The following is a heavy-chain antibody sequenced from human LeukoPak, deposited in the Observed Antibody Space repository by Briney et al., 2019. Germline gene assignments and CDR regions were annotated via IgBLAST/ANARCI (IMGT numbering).Heavy chain of an antibody. CDR3: ARDSSSSWYWGDY. D-gene: IGHD6-13*01. CDR2: IASDGSST. V-gene: IGHV3-74*01. CDR1: GFTFSSYW. J-gene: IGHJ4*02. Sequence: GGSLRLSCAASGFTFSSYWMNWVRQAPGKGLVWVSRIASDGSSTTYADSVKGRFSISRDNAKNTLYLQMNSLRVEDTAVYYCARDSSSSWYWGDYWGQGTLVTVSS.